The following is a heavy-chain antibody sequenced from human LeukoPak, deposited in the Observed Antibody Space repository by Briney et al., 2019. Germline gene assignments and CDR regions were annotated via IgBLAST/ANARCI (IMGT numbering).Heavy chain of an antibody. CDR2: IYYSGST. D-gene: IGHD4-17*01. J-gene: IGHJ4*02. CDR3: ARRLNGTTVTNYFDY. V-gene: IGHV4-39*01. CDR1: GGSISSSSYY. Sequence: SETLSLTCTASGGSISSSSYYWGWSRQPPGKGLECIGSIYYSGSTYYNPSLKSRVTISVDTSKNQFSLKLSSVTAADTAVYYCARRLNGTTVTNYFDYWGQGTLVTVSS.